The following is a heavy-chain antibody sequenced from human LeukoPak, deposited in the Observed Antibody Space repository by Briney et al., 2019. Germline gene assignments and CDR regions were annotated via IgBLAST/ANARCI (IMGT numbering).Heavy chain of an antibody. CDR3: ARYGDSSGWEADY. Sequence: TGGSLRLSCAASGFTFSSYAMHWVRQAPGKGLEYVSAISSNGGSTYYANSVKGRFTISRDNSKNTLYLQMGSLRAEDMAVYYCARYGDSSGWEADYWGQGTLVTVSS. CDR1: GFTFSSYA. V-gene: IGHV3-64*01. CDR2: ISSNGGST. D-gene: IGHD6-19*01. J-gene: IGHJ4*02.